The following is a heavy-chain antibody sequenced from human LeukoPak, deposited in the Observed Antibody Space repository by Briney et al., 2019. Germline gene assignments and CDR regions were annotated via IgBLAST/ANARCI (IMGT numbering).Heavy chain of an antibody. CDR1: GGSISSSSYY. V-gene: IGHV4-39*07. Sequence: SETLSLTCTVSGGSISSSSYYWGWIRQPPGKGLEWIGSIYYSGSTNYNPSLKSRVTMSVDTSKNQFSLKLSSVTAADTAVYYCARGYCSSTSCYPPRKEGYYYYGMDVWGQGTTVTVSS. CDR2: IYYSGST. D-gene: IGHD2-2*01. CDR3: ARGYCSSTSCYPPRKEGYYYYGMDV. J-gene: IGHJ6*02.